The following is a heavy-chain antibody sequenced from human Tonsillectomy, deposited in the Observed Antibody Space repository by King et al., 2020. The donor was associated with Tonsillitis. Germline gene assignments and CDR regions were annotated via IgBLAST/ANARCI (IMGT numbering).Heavy chain of an antibody. D-gene: IGHD3-3*01. Sequence: VQLVESGGGLVKPGGSLRLSCAASGFTFSSYTMTWVRQAPGKGLEWVSSIISSGTYIYYADSVKGRFTISRDNAKNSLYLQMNSLRAEDTGVYYCARDSNDFWSGYYNHWGQGTLVTVSS. J-gene: IGHJ5*02. CDR1: GFTFSSYT. CDR2: IISSGTYI. CDR3: ARDSNDFWSGYYNH. V-gene: IGHV3-21*01.